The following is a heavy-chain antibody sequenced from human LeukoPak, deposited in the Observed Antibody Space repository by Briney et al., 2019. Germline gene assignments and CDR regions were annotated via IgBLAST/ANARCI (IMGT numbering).Heavy chain of an antibody. CDR2: ISYDGSNK. Sequence: PGGSLRLSCAASGFTFNSFGMHWVRQAPGKGLEWVAVISYDGSNKYSADSVKGRFTISRDNPKNTLYLQMNSLRPEDTAVYYCATDHGFHYGAYFDYWGQGTLVTVSS. CDR3: ATDHGFHYGAYFDY. CDR1: GFTFNSFG. J-gene: IGHJ4*02. V-gene: IGHV3-30*03. D-gene: IGHD4-17*01.